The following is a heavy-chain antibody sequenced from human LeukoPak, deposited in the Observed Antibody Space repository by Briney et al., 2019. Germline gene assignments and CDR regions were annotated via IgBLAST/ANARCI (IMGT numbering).Heavy chain of an antibody. J-gene: IGHJ4*02. V-gene: IGHV4-31*03. Sequence: PSETLSLTCTVSGGSISSGGYYWSWIRQHPGKGLEWIGYIYYSGSTYYNPSLKSRVTISVDTSKNQFSLKLSSVTAADTAVYYCARSEGRRYYYDSSGYLAIDYWGQGTLVTVSS. CDR3: ARSEGRRYYYDSSGYLAIDY. CDR2: IYYSGST. D-gene: IGHD3-22*01. CDR1: GGSISSGGYY.